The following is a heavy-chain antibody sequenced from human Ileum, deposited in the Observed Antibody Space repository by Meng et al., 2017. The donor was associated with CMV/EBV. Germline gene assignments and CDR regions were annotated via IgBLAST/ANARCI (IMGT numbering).Heavy chain of an antibody. D-gene: IGHD2-2*01. Sequence: SLKISCAASGFTFDDYGMHWVRQAPGKGLEWVAAISWNSYSVTYADSVRGRFTISRDNAKNSLYLQMNSLSAEDTAFYYCARGGCTSTNCHPHHWGQGTLVTVSS. J-gene: IGHJ5*02. V-gene: IGHV3-9*01. CDR3: ARGGCTSTNCHPHH. CDR1: GFTFDDYG. CDR2: ISWNSYSV.